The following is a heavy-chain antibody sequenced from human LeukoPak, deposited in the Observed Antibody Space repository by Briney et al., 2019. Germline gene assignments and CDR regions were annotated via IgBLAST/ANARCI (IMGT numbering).Heavy chain of an antibody. CDR1: GFTFTDFA. J-gene: IGHJ4*02. CDR2: MSASGSHT. CDR3: AKVRSGNNYYFDY. D-gene: IGHD1/OR15-1a*01. V-gene: IGHV3-23*01. Sequence: GGSLRLSCAASGFTFTDFAMSWVRQAPGKGLEWVSGMSASGSHTHSADFVKGRFTISRDNFKNTLYLQMNGLRVEDTAVYYCAKVRSGNNYYFDYWGQGTLVTVSS.